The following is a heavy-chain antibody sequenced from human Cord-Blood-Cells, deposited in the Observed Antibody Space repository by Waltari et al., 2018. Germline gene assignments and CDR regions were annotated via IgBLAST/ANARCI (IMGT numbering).Heavy chain of an antibody. CDR3: ATRHGYSSSWYYFQH. CDR1: GGSFSGYY. V-gene: IGHV4-34*01. CDR2: INHSGST. J-gene: IGHJ1*01. Sequence: QVQLPQWGAGLLEPSATLSLTCAVYGGSFSGYYWIWVGKPPGKGLEWIGEINHSGSTNYNPSLKSRVTISVDTSKNQFSLKLSSVTAADTAVYYCATRHGYSSSWYYFQHWGQGTLVTVSS. D-gene: IGHD6-13*01.